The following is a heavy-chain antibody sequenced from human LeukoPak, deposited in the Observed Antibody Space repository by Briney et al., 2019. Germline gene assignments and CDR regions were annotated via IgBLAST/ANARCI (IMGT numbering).Heavy chain of an antibody. V-gene: IGHV3-7*01. CDR3: ARVMLGDYYDSSGYPLDY. J-gene: IGHJ4*02. CDR2: IKQDGNEK. D-gene: IGHD3-22*01. CDR1: GFTFSSYW. Sequence: GGSLRLSCAASGFTFSSYWMSWVRQAPGKGLEWVANIKQDGNEKYYVDSVKGRFTISRDNAKNSLYLQMNSLRAEDTAAYYCARVMLGDYYDSSGYPLDYWGQGTLVTVSS.